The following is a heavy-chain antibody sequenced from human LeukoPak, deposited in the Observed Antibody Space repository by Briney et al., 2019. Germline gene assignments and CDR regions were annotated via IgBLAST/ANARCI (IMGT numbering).Heavy chain of an antibody. D-gene: IGHD3-10*01. CDR1: GYTFTGYY. CDR2: INPNSGGT. CDR3: ARDYRGSESPSIY. V-gene: IGHV1-2*02. J-gene: IGHJ4*02. Sequence: GASVKVSCKASGYTFTGYYMHWVRQAPGQGLEWMGWINPNSGGTNYAQNLQDRVTMTTDASTRTVYMELRSLGSDDTAVYYCARDYRGSESPSIYWGQGTLVTVSS.